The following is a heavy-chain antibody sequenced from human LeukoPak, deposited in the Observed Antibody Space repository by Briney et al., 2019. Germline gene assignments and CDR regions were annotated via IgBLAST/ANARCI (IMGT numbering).Heavy chain of an antibody. J-gene: IGHJ3*02. Sequence: PGGSLRLSCAASGFTFSSYAMSWVRQAPGKGLEWVSAISGSGGSTYYADSVEGRFTISRDNSVNTLFLQMNSLRPQDTAVYYCARDSVRQVDPTPYDTFDIWGQGTMVTVSS. V-gene: IGHV3-23*01. CDR2: ISGSGGST. CDR3: ARDSVRQVDPTPYDTFDI. D-gene: IGHD3-22*01. CDR1: GFTFSSYA.